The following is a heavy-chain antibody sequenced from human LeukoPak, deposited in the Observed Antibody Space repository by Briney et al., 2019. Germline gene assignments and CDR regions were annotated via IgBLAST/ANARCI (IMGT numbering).Heavy chain of an antibody. V-gene: IGHV7-4-1*02. Sequence: ASVKVSCKASGYTFTGYYMHWVRQAPGQGLEWMGWINTNTGNPTYAQGFTGRFVFSLDTSVSTAYLQISSLKAEDTAVYYCARGRSNYYGSGSSYDYWGRGTLITVSS. CDR2: INTNTGNP. CDR1: GYTFTGYY. J-gene: IGHJ4*02. D-gene: IGHD3-10*01. CDR3: ARGRSNYYGSGSSYDY.